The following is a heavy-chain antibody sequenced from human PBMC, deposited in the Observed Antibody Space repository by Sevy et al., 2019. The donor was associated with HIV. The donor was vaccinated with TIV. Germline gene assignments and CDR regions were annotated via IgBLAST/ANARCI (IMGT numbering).Heavy chain of an antibody. V-gene: IGHV3-7*01. Sequence: GGSLRLSCAASGFTFTRYWMSWVRQAPGKGLEWVSNINEIGSEKYYVDSVKGRFTISRDNARKSLHLQMNSLRAEDTAIYYCARDVAAGDFWGQGPLVTVSS. CDR2: INEIGSEK. CDR3: ARDVAAGDF. CDR1: GFTFTRYW. D-gene: IGHD2-21*01. J-gene: IGHJ4*02.